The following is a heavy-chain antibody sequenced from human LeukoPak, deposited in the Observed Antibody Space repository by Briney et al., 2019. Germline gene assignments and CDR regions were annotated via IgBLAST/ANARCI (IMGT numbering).Heavy chain of an antibody. V-gene: IGHV4-34*01. CDR1: GGSFSGYY. J-gene: IGHJ2*01. CDR2: INHSGST. D-gene: IGHD1-26*01. CDR3: ARARRRVGATPGLFDL. Sequence: SSETLSLTCAVYGGSFSGYYWSWIHQPPGKGLEWIGEINHSGSTNYNPSLKSRVTISVDTSKNQFSLKLSPVTAADTAVYYCARARRRVGATPGLFDLWGRGTLVTVSS.